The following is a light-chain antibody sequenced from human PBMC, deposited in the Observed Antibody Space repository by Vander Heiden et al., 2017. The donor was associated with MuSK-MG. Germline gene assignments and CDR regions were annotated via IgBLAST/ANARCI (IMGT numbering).Light chain of an antibody. CDR2: GAF. CDR1: QSVSAGY. J-gene: IGKJ1*01. Sequence: VLTKSQGTLSLSPEKRATITCRASQSVSAGYLAWDQQQPGQAPRLLIYGAFSRATGISDRGRGSGSGTDFTLSISRLEPEEFALYYCQQYGSSPPRTFGQGTKVEVK. CDR3: QQYGSSPPRT. V-gene: IGKV3-20*01.